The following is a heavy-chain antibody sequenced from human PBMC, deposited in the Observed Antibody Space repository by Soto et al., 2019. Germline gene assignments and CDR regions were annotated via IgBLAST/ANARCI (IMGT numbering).Heavy chain of an antibody. CDR1: GFTFSSYA. J-gene: IGHJ4*02. Sequence: EVQLLESGGGLVQPGGSLRLSCAASGFTFSSYAMNWVRQAPGKGPEWVSAISGSAATTHFADSVKGRFTISRDNSKNTLYLKMNSLRAEDTAVYYCARDRSYYDSSGSYSPPYWGQGTLVTVSS. D-gene: IGHD3-22*01. CDR2: ISGSAATT. CDR3: ARDRSYYDSSGSYSPPY. V-gene: IGHV3-23*01.